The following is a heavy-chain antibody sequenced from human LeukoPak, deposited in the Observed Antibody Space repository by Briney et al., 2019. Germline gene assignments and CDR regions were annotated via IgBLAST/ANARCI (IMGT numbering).Heavy chain of an antibody. D-gene: IGHD4-23*01. CDR2: IIPIFGRA. J-gene: IGHJ4*02. V-gene: IGHV1-69*05. CDR1: GGTFISYA. Sequence: SVKVSCKASGGTFISYAISWVGQAPGQGGEGMGRIIPIFGRANYAQKFQGRVTINTDESTSTAYMELSSLRSEDTAVYYCARDYYGGNLPLDYWGQGTLVTVSS. CDR3: ARDYYGGNLPLDY.